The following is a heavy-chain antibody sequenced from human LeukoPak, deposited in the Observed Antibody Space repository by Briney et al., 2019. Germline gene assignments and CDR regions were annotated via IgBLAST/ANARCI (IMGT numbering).Heavy chain of an antibody. CDR3: ARDRYGGTYAFDI. CDR2: INWNGGST. CDR1: GFTFSNYW. J-gene: IGHJ3*02. Sequence: GGSLRLSCAASGFTFSNYWMHWVRQAPGKGLEWVSGINWNGGSTGYADSVKGRFTISRDNAKNSLYLQMNSLRAEDTALYYCARDRYGGTYAFDIWGQGTMVTVSS. V-gene: IGHV3-20*04. D-gene: IGHD4-23*01.